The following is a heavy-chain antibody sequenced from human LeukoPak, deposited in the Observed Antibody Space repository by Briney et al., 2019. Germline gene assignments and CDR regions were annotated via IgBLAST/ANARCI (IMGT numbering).Heavy chain of an antibody. Sequence: PSETLSLTCTVSGGSISSGDYYWSWIRQPPGKGLEWIGYIYYSGSTYYNPSLKSRVTISVDTSKNQFSLKLSSVTAADTAVYYCARRYSSGWYGSNYYFDYWGQGTLVTVSS. CDR1: GGSISSGDYY. V-gene: IGHV4-30-4*08. CDR2: IYYSGST. J-gene: IGHJ4*02. CDR3: ARRYSSGWYGSNYYFDY. D-gene: IGHD6-19*01.